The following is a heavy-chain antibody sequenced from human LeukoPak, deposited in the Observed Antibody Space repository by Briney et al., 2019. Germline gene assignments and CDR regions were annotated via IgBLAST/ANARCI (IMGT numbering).Heavy chain of an antibody. D-gene: IGHD3-16*01. CDR1: GFTVSSKY. V-gene: IGHV3-53*01. Sequence: GGSLRLSCAASGFTVSSKYMSWVRQAPGKGLEWVSVIYSGGSTDYADSVKGRFTISRDNSENTLHLQMNSLRAEDTAVYYCARAPLGVRYFDYWGQGTLVTVSS. CDR2: IYSGGST. J-gene: IGHJ4*02. CDR3: ARAPLGVRYFDY.